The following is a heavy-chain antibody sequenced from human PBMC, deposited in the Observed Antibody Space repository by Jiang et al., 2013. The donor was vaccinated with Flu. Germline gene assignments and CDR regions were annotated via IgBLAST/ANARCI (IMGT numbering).Heavy chain of an antibody. CDR1: GFTFGDYA. V-gene: IGHV3-49*03. Sequence: VQLLESGGGLVQPGRSLRLSCTASGFTFGDYAMSWFRQAPGKGLEWVGFIRSKAYGGTTEYAASVKGRFTISRDDSKSIAYLQMNSLKTEDTAVYYCTRAIDYYDTTAYPNDAFDIWGQGTMVTVSS. CDR2: IRSKAYGGTT. J-gene: IGHJ3*02. CDR3: TRAIDYYDTTAYPNDAFDI. D-gene: IGHD3-22*01.